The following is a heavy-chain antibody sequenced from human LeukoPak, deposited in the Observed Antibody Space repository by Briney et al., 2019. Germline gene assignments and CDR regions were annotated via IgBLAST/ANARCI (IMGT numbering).Heavy chain of an antibody. CDR1: GYTFTSYG. V-gene: IGHV1-46*01. Sequence: ASVKVSCKASGYTFTSYGISWVRQAPGQGLEWMGIINPFAGDTNYAQKFQGRVTMTRDTSTSTVSMELKSLRSEDTALYYCARSDLLTGSPLFYWGQGTLVTVSS. CDR3: ARSDLLTGSPLFY. J-gene: IGHJ4*02. CDR2: INPFAGDT. D-gene: IGHD3-9*01.